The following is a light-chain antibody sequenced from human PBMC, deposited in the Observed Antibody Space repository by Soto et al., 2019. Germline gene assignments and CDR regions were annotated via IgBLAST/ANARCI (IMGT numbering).Light chain of an antibody. CDR1: QSISSY. CDR3: QQSYSTPTFP. J-gene: IGKJ3*01. V-gene: IGKV1-39*01. CDR2: AAS. Sequence: DIRMTQSPSSLSASVGDRVTITCRASQSISSYLNWYQQKPGKAPKLLIYAASSLQSGVPSRFSGSGSGTDFTLTISSLQPEDFATYYCQQSYSTPTFPFGPGTKVDIK.